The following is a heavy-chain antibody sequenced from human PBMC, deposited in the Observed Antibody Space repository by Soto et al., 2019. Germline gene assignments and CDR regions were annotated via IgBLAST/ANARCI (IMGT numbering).Heavy chain of an antibody. CDR2: ISYDGNNE. V-gene: IGHV3-30*18. J-gene: IGHJ4*02. CDR3: AKPGIMATIMSNFDY. Sequence: GGSLRLSCAASGFTFINYGMHWVRQAPCKGLEWVAAISYDGNNEYYVDSVKGRFTISRDNSKNTLYLQMNSLGVEDTAVYYCAKPGIMATIMSNFDYWGQGTLLTVSS. D-gene: IGHD5-12*01. CDR1: GFTFINYG.